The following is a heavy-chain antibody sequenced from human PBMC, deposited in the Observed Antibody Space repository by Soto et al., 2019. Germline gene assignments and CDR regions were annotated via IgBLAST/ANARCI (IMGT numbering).Heavy chain of an antibody. CDR3: ARDPKYLVMTADDAFDI. CDR2: ISSSGSTI. J-gene: IGHJ3*02. D-gene: IGHD6-13*01. Sequence: QVQLVESGGGLVKPGGSLRLSCAASGFTFSDYYMSWIRQAPGKGLEWVSYISSSGSTIYYADSVKGRFTISRDNAKNSLYLQMNGLRAEDTAVYYCARDPKYLVMTADDAFDIWGQGTMVTVSS. CDR1: GFTFSDYY. V-gene: IGHV3-11*01.